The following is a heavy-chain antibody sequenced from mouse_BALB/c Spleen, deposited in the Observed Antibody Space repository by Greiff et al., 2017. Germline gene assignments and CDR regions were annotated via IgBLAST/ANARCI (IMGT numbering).Heavy chain of an antibody. CDR3: ARREYGYDGGFAY. D-gene: IGHD2-2*01. CDR2: IDPANGNP. J-gene: IGHJ3*01. CDR1: GFNIKDTY. V-gene: IGHV14-3*02. Sequence: VQLQQSGAELVKPGASVKLSCTASGFNIKDTYMHWVKQRPEQGLEWIGRIDPANGNPKYDPKFQGKATITADTSSNTAYLQLSSLTSEDTAVYYCARREYGYDGGFAYWGQGTLVTVSA.